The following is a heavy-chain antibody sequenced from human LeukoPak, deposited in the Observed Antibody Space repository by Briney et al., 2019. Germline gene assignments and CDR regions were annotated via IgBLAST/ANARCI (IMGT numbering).Heavy chain of an antibody. CDR1: GGTFSSYA. J-gene: IGHJ3*02. CDR3: ARGNGYYYGSGSSYNI. V-gene: IGHV1-69*05. D-gene: IGHD3-10*01. CDR2: IIPIFGTA. Sequence: SVKVSCKASGGTFSSYAISWVRQAPGQGLEWMGGIIPIFGTANYAQKFQGRVTITTDESTSTAYMELSSLRSEDTAVYYCARGNGYYYGSGSSYNIWGQGTMVTVSS.